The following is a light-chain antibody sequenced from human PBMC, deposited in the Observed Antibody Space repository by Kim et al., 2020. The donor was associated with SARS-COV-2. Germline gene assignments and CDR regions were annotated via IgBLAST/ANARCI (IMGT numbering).Light chain of an antibody. J-gene: IGLJ3*02. CDR3: QVWDTSSDHWV. CDR2: YDD. V-gene: IGLV3-21*04. CDR1: NIGSKG. Sequence: SYELTQPPSVSVAPGKTAKITCGGNNIGSKGVHWYQQKPGQAPVLVIYYDDDRPSGIPERFSGSNSGNTATLTISSVEAGDEADYYCQVWDTSSDHWVFGGGTQLTVL.